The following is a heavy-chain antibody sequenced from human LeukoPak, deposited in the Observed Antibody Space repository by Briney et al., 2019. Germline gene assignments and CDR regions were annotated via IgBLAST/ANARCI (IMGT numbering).Heavy chain of an antibody. Sequence: PSETLSLTCTVSGVSISSSNSYWGWIRQPPGKGLEWIGSIYYSGNTYYNASLKSQVSISIDTSKNQFSLKLTSVTAADTAVYYCARLWYTGDYWGQGTLVTVSS. CDR2: IYYSGNT. CDR1: GVSISSSNSY. V-gene: IGHV4-39*01. D-gene: IGHD6-13*01. CDR3: ARLWYTGDY. J-gene: IGHJ4*02.